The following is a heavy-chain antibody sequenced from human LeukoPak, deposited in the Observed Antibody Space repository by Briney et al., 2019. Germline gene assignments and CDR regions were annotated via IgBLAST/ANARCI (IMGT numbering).Heavy chain of an antibody. CDR3: ARDMGEDSSGSYRFGTDV. Sequence: GGSLRLSCAASGFTFSSHWMYWVRQVPGKGLVWVSRIRTDGTDTTDADSVKGRFTISRDNAKNTLYLQMNSLRAEDTAVYHCARDMGEDSSGSYRFGTDVWGQGTTVTVSS. V-gene: IGHV3-74*01. CDR2: IRTDGTDT. D-gene: IGHD3-22*01. CDR1: GFTFSSHW. J-gene: IGHJ6*02.